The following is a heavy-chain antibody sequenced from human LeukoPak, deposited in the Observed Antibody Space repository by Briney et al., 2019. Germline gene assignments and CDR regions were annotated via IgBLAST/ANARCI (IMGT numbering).Heavy chain of an antibody. CDR3: ARDQGAFDM. J-gene: IGHJ3*02. CDR1: GITLSTYW. CDR2: IKQDGSEK. Sequence: AGGSLRLSCAGSGITLSTYWMSWIRQAPGKGLEWVGNIKQDGSEKYFVDSLRGRFTISRDNAKNSVFLQMNSLRGEDTVVYYCARDQGAFDMWGQGTMVTVSS. V-gene: IGHV3-7*05.